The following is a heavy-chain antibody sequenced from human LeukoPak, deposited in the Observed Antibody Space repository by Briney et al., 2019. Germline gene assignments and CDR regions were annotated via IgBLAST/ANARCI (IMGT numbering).Heavy chain of an antibody. D-gene: IGHD6-13*01. CDR2: ISYDGSNK. J-gene: IGHJ6*04. Sequence: GGSLRLSCAASGFTFSSYGMHWVRQAPGKGLEWVAVISYDGSNKYYADSVKGRFTISRDNSKNTLYLQMNSLRAEDTAVYYCAKDTKGDGSSWYLRYGMDVWGKGTTVTVSS. V-gene: IGHV3-30*18. CDR1: GFTFSSYG. CDR3: AKDTKGDGSSWYLRYGMDV.